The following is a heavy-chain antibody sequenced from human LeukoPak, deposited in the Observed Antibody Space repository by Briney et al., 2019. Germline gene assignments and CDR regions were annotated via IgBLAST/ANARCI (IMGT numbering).Heavy chain of an antibody. CDR1: GGSISSYY. V-gene: IGHV4-59*12. Sequence: PSETLSLTCTVSGGSISSYYWSWIRQPPGKGLEWIGYIYYSGSTNYNPSLKSRVTISVDTSKNQFSLKLSSVTAADTAVYYCARPRKGGWFDPWGQGTLVTVSS. J-gene: IGHJ5*02. CDR3: ARPRKGGWFDP. D-gene: IGHD3-16*01. CDR2: IYYSGST.